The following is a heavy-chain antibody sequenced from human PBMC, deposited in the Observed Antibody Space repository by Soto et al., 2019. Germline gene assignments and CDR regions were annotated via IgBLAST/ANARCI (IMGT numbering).Heavy chain of an antibody. CDR2: IYYSGST. Sequence: SETLSLTCTVSGGSISSSSYYWGWIRQPPGKGLEWIGSIYYSGSTYYNPSLKSRVTISVDTSKNHFSLKLSSVTAADTAVYYCARRVDYYYGMDVWGQGTTVTVSS. CDR3: ARRVDYYYGMDV. D-gene: IGHD2-15*01. CDR1: GGSISSSSYY. V-gene: IGHV4-39*02. J-gene: IGHJ6*02.